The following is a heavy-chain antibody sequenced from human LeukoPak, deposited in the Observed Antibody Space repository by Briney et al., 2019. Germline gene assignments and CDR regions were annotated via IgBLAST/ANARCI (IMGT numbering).Heavy chain of an antibody. CDR1: GYTFTSYG. CDR3: AREVSDDSSPSVWDY. CDR2: ISAYNGNT. Sequence: ASVKVSCKASGYTFTSYGISWVRQAPGQGLEWMGWISAYNGNTNYAQKLQGRVTMTTDTSTSTAYMELRSLRSDDTAVYYCAREVSDDSSPSVWDYWGQGTLVTVSS. J-gene: IGHJ4*02. V-gene: IGHV1-18*01. D-gene: IGHD6-6*01.